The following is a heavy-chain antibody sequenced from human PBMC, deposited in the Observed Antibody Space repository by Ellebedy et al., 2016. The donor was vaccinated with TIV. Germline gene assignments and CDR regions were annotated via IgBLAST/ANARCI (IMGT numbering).Heavy chain of an antibody. V-gene: IGHV3-74*01. CDR2: INRDGSSA. CDR1: GFTFSNYW. J-gene: IGHJ4*02. CDR3: AGYSSTPPKGDY. D-gene: IGHD6-13*01. Sequence: GESLKISCAASGFTFSNYWIHWVRQAPGKGLVWLSRINRDGSSANYADSVKGRFSISRDNSKNTLYVQMNSLRAEDTAVYYCAGYSSTPPKGDYWGQGTLVTVSS.